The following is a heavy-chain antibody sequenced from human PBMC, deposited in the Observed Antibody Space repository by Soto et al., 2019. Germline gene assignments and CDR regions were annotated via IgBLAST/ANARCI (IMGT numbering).Heavy chain of an antibody. Sequence: QVPVVESGGGAVQPGGSLRLSCAFSGFSFRSYGMHWFRQAPGKGLEGVSGISDDGGNIYYADSVKGRFTISRDNSKNTLYLQLDSLRVEDTAVYYCAKDVWGGSYSDYWGLGTLVTVSS. D-gene: IGHD3-10*01. CDR2: ISDDGGNI. J-gene: IGHJ4*02. CDR1: GFSFRSYG. V-gene: IGHV3-30*18. CDR3: AKDVWGGSYSDY.